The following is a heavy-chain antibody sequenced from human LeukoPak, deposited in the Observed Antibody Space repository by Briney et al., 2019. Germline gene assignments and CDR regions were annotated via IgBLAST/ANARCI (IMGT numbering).Heavy chain of an antibody. Sequence: PGGSLRLSCAASGFTFSNYNMNWVRQAPGKGLEWVSSFSSSSTYIYYADSVKGRFTISRDNAKNSLYLQMNSLRAEDTAVYYCARVSLTNLPYFYYYMDVWGKGTTVTVSS. CDR1: GFTFSNYN. D-gene: IGHD1-1*01. CDR2: FSSSSTYI. CDR3: ARVSLTNLPYFYYYMDV. V-gene: IGHV3-21*01. J-gene: IGHJ6*03.